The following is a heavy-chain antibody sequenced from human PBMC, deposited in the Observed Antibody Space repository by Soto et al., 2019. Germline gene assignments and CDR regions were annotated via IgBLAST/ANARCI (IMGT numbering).Heavy chain of an antibody. CDR1: GFTFSDYY. D-gene: IGHD3-9*01. J-gene: IGHJ4*02. CDR3: ARGGDILTGYYTLDY. V-gene: IGHV3-11*05. Sequence: QVQLVESGGGLVKPGGSLRLSCAASGFTFSDYYMSWIRQAPGKGLEGVSYISSSSSYTNYADSVKGRFTISRDNAKNSLYLQMNSLRAEDTAVYYCARGGDILTGYYTLDYWGQGTLVTVSS. CDR2: ISSSSSYT.